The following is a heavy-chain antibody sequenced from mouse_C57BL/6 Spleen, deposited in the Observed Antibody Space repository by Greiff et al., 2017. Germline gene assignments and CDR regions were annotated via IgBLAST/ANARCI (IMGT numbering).Heavy chain of an antibody. D-gene: IGHD1-1*01. Sequence: EVQLQQSGPELVKPGASVKISCKASGYTFTDYYMNWVKQSHGKSLEWIGDVNPNNGGTSYNQKFKGKATLTVDKSSSTAYMELRSLTSEDSAVDYCARSITTVNYYAMDYWGQGTSVTVSS. CDR1: GYTFTDYY. V-gene: IGHV1-26*01. CDR2: VNPNNGGT. J-gene: IGHJ4*01. CDR3: ARSITTVNYYAMDY.